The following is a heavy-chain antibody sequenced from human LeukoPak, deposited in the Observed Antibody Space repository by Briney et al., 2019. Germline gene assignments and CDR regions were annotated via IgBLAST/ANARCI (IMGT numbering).Heavy chain of an antibody. J-gene: IGHJ4*02. CDR3: ARDVVSIGYDSSGYYYQYDY. V-gene: IGHV3-48*01. Sequence: GGSLRLSCAASGFNYSSYTMNWVRQAPGMGLEWLSYISASRGITYYADSVKGRFTISRDNSKNTLYLQMNSLRAEDTAVYYCARDVVSIGYDSSGYYYQYDYWGQGTLVTVSS. CDR1: GFNYSSYT. CDR2: ISASRGIT. D-gene: IGHD3-22*01.